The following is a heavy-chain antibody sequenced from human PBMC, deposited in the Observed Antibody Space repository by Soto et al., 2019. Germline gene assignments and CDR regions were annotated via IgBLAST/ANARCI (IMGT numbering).Heavy chain of an antibody. Sequence: ASVKVSCQASGYSFTTHDITWLRQAPGKGLEWVGGISTDRGDTIYPQNLQGRVTMTTDSSTSTVYMELKSLRSDDTAVYYCARDDLNRGGKYFDYWGQGTLVTSPQ. J-gene: IGHJ4*02. D-gene: IGHD2-15*01. CDR3: ARDDLNRGGKYFDY. V-gene: IGHV1-18*01. CDR1: GYSFTTHD. CDR2: ISTDRGDT.